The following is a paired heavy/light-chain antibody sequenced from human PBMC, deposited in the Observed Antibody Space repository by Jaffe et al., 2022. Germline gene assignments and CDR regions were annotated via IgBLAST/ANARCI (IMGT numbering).Light chain of an antibody. Sequence: DVVMTQSPLSLPVTLGQPASISCRSSESLVHSDGNTYLNWFQQRPGQSPRRLIYKVSNRDSGVPDRFSGSGSGTDFTLKISRVEAEDVGVYFCMQGTRWPHTFGPGTKVDVK. CDR1: ESLVHSDGNTY. V-gene: IGKV2-30*02. J-gene: IGKJ3*01. CDR2: KVS. CDR3: MQGTRWPHT.
Heavy chain of an antibody. CDR2: LSGSGGSI. Sequence: EVQLLESGGGLVQPGGSLTLSCAASGFIFSNYAMSWARQAPGKGLEWVSALSGSGGSIYYTDSVKGRFTISRDNSKNTLYLQMNNLGAEDTALYYCARQGISSWFDYWGRGTLVTVSS. CDR3: ARQGISSWFDY. J-gene: IGHJ4*02. V-gene: IGHV3-23*01. CDR1: GFIFSNYA. D-gene: IGHD6-13*01.